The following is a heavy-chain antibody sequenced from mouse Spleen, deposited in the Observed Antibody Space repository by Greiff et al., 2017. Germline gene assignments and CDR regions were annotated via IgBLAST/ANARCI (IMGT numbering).Heavy chain of an antibody. CDR3: ARRNSSPYYYAMDY. D-gene: IGHD1-1*01. J-gene: IGHJ4*01. CDR1: GYTFTSYW. V-gene: IGHV1-59*01. Sequence: QVQLQQSGAELVRPGTSVKLSCKASGYTFTSYWMHWVKQRPGQGLEWIGVIDPSDSYTNYNQKFKGKATLTVDTSSSTAYMQLSSLTSEDSAVYYCARRNSSPYYYAMDYWGQGTSVTVSS. CDR2: IDPSDSYT.